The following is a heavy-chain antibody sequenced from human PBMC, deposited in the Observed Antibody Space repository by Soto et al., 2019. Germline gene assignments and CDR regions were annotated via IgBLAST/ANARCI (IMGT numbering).Heavy chain of an antibody. CDR1: GYMFTSYG. CDR2: ISTYNGNT. J-gene: IGHJ1*01. Sequence: QVQLVQSGAEVKKPGASIKVSCKASGYMFTSYGINWVRQAPGQGPEWMGWISTYNGNTNIAQKHQGRVTMTTDTSTSTAYMELKTLRSADTAVYYCARDLGIAVAGLFQDWGQGTLHIVSS. V-gene: IGHV1-18*01. D-gene: IGHD6-19*01. CDR3: ARDLGIAVAGLFQD.